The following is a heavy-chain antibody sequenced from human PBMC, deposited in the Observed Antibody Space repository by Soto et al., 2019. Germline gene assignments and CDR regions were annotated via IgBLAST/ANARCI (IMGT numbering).Heavy chain of an antibody. CDR1: GFTFSSYA. CDR3: ARGVESSYFDY. V-gene: IGHV3-30-3*01. D-gene: IGHD2-15*01. J-gene: IGHJ4*02. Sequence: QVQLVESGGGVVQPGRSLRLSCAASGFTFSSYAMHWVRQAPGKGLEWVAVISYDGSNKYYADSVKGRFTISRDNSKNTLYLQMNSLRAEDTAVYYCARGVESSYFDYWGQGTLVTVSS. CDR2: ISYDGSNK.